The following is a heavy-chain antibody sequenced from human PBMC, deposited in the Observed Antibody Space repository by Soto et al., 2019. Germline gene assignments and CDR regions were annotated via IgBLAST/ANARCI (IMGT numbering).Heavy chain of an antibody. CDR1: GFTFGDYA. CDR2: IRSKAYGGTT. J-gene: IGHJ6*02. D-gene: IGHD4-17*01. V-gene: IGHV3-49*03. Sequence: GGSLRLSCTASGFTFGDYAMSWFRQAPGKGLEWVGFIRSKAYGGTTEYAASVKGRFTISRDDSKSIAYLQMNSLKTEDTAVYYCTRSGDYDWWYYYGMDVWGQGTTVTVSS. CDR3: TRSGDYDWWYYYGMDV.